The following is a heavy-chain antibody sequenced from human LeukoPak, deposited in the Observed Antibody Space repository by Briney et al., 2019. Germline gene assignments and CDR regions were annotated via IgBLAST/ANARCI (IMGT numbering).Heavy chain of an antibody. D-gene: IGHD3-16*01. CDR2: SGSGGRT. Sequence: GGSLRLSCAASGYTFSSYSMNWVRQAPGKGLEWVSSSGSGGRTYYADSVKGRFTISRDNSKNTLYLQMNSLRAEDTAIYYCVRDYVWGTSESDYWGQGILVTVSS. CDR3: VRDYVWGTSESDY. V-gene: IGHV3-23*01. CDR1: GYTFSSYS. J-gene: IGHJ4*02.